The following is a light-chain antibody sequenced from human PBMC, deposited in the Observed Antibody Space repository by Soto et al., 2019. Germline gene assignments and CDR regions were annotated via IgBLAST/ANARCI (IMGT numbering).Light chain of an antibody. CDR3: QSFDISDQV. J-gene: IGLJ3*02. Sequence: NFMLTQPHSVSESPGKTVTISCTRSSGSIASNYVQWYQQRPGSSPTTVIHEDNQRPSGVPDRFSGSIDSSSNSASLTISGLKTEDEAYYYCQSFDISDQVFGGGTKLTVL. CDR2: EDN. CDR1: SGSIASNY. V-gene: IGLV6-57*01.